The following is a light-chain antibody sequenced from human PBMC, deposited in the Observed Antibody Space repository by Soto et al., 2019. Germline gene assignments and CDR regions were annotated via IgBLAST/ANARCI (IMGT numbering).Light chain of an antibody. CDR1: SSDFGSYKF. Sequence: QSALTQPASVSGSPGQSVTISCTGTSSDFGSYKFVSWYQHHPGTVPKVIIYETSKRPSGVSDRFSGSKSGNTASLTISGLQAEDEADYYCFSFTSTNNHVFGSGTKVTVL. V-gene: IGLV2-23*01. CDR2: ETS. CDR3: FSFTSTNNHV. J-gene: IGLJ1*01.